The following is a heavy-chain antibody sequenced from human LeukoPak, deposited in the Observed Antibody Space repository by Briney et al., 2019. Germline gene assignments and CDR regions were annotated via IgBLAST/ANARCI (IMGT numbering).Heavy chain of an antibody. CDR1: GDSLSGYY. Sequence: SGTLSLTCTVSGDSLSGYYWSWIRQPAGKGLEWIGHIYTTGSTDYNPSLKSRVTILLDKSRTELSLKLTSVTAADTAVYYCARDYKFPPMDSSYYFSMDVWGKGTAVTVSS. J-gene: IGHJ6*03. CDR3: ARDYKFPPMDSSYYFSMDV. CDR2: IYTTGST. D-gene: IGHD3-10*01. V-gene: IGHV4-4*07.